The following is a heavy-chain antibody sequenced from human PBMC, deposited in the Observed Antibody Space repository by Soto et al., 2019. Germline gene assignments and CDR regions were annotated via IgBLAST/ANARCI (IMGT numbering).Heavy chain of an antibody. D-gene: IGHD5-18*01. CDR1: GGSFSGYY. V-gene: IGHV4-34*01. J-gene: IGHJ4*02. CDR2: INHSGST. Sequence: QVQLQQWGAGLLKPSETLSLTCAVYGGSFSGYYWCWIRQPPGKGLEWIGEINHSGSTNYNPSLKSRVTISVDTSKNQFSLKLSSVTAADTAVYYCARGPYSSLDYWGQGTLVTVSS. CDR3: ARGPYSSLDY.